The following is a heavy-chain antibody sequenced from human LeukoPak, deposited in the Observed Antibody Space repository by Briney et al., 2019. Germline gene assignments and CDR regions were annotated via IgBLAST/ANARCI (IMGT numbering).Heavy chain of an antibody. CDR3: ARIRLYSATRGAFDI. Sequence: SETLSLTCTVSGGSISSSSYYWGWVRQPPGKGLEWIGSIYYSGSTHYNPSLKSRVTISVDTSKNQFSLKLSSVTAADTAVYYCARIRLYSATRGAFDIWGQGTMVTVSS. CDR1: GGSISSSSYY. D-gene: IGHD2-2*02. J-gene: IGHJ3*02. V-gene: IGHV4-39*01. CDR2: IYYSGST.